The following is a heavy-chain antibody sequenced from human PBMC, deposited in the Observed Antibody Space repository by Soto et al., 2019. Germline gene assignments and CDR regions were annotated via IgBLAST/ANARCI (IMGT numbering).Heavy chain of an antibody. D-gene: IGHD3-10*01. CDR1: GGTFSSLA. Sequence: QVQLVQSGAEVKKPGSSVKVSCKVSGGTFSSLAISWVRQAPGQGLEWMGGLVPVFGTANYAQKFQDRVTITADKSTSTSYMELSSLRSEDTAVYYCARRPGVFDYWGQGTLVTVSS. CDR2: LVPVFGTA. J-gene: IGHJ4*02. CDR3: ARRPGVFDY. V-gene: IGHV1-69*06.